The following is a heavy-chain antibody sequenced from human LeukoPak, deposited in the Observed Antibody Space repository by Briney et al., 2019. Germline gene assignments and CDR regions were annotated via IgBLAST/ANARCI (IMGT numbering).Heavy chain of an antibody. J-gene: IGHJ5*02. CDR3: ARLSEYSSGSMRLGFEP. CDR2: IYPGDSYT. CDR1: GYRFTTYW. D-gene: IGHD6-19*01. Sequence: GESLKISWRGSGYRFTTYWISWVRQMPGKGLEWIGSIYPGDSYTNYSTSFQGRVPISSDMPTTPFYLQWTSLKASDTLIFYWARLSEYSSGSMRLGFEPWGQGTLVSVPS. V-gene: IGHV5-10-1*01.